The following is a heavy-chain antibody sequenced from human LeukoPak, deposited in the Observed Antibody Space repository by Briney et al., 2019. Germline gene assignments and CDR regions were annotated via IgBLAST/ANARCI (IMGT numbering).Heavy chain of an antibody. D-gene: IGHD2-15*01. CDR1: GYIFSTYG. J-gene: IGHJ4*02. V-gene: IGHV1-18*01. CDR3: ARDQGWCSGDRCYGVH. CDR2: ITAYNSGDT. Sequence: ASVKVSCKASGYIFSTYGISWVRQAPGQGLEWMGWITAYNSGDTKYAQDFQGRVTMTTDKSTSTAYMELRSLTSDDTAVYYCARDQGWCSGDRCYGVHWGQGTLVTVSS.